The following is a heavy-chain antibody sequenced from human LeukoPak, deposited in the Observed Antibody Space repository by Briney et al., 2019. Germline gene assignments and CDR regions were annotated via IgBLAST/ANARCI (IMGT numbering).Heavy chain of an antibody. Sequence: PGGSLRLSCAASGFTFSNCAMSWIRQAPGKGLEWVSGIIESGGGTHYADSVKGRFTISRDNSQNTLYLQMISLRAEDTAVYYCAKDYKVRSGEPPIDYWGQGTLVTVSS. CDR2: IIESGGGT. CDR3: AKDYKVRSGEPPIDY. J-gene: IGHJ4*02. CDR1: GFTFSNCA. D-gene: IGHD7-27*01. V-gene: IGHV3-23*01.